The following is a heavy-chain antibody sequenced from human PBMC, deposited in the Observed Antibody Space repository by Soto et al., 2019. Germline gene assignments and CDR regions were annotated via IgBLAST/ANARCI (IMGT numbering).Heavy chain of an antibody. D-gene: IGHD2-2*01. CDR3: ARGYQLLYYFDY. CDR2: IYYSGST. CDR1: GGSISSYY. Sequence: SETLSLTCTVSGGSISSYYWSWIRQPPGKGLERIGYIYYSGSTNYNPSLKSRVNISVDTSKNQFSLNLSSVTAADTAVYYCARGYQLLYYFDYWGQGTLVTVS. V-gene: IGHV4-59*01. J-gene: IGHJ4*02.